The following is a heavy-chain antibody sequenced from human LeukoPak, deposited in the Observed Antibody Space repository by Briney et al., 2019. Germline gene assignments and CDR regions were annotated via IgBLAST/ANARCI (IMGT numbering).Heavy chain of an antibody. D-gene: IGHD2-2*01. CDR3: AKYQTATWTSYESSDI. CDR1: GFSFSSPG. Sequence: GGSLRLSCTASGFSFSSPGMNWVRQAPGKGLEWVSSINGESTFKVYADSVKGRFTISRDNAKNSLYLQMDSLRAEDTAVYYCAKYQTATWTSYESSDIWGQGTLVTVSS. CDR2: INGESTFK. V-gene: IGHV3-21*01. J-gene: IGHJ3*02.